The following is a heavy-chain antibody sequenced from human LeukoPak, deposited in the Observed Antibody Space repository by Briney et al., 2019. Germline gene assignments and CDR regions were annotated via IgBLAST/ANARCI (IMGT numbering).Heavy chain of an antibody. CDR1: GFTFSSYA. CDR2: ISGSGGST. Sequence: GGSLRLSCAASGFTFSSYAMSWVRQAPGKGLEWVSAISGSGGSTYYADSAKGRFTISRDNSKNTLYLQMNSLRAEDTAVYYCARAIVGAIDYWGQGTLVTVSS. CDR3: ARAIVGAIDY. D-gene: IGHD1-26*01. V-gene: IGHV3-23*01. J-gene: IGHJ4*02.